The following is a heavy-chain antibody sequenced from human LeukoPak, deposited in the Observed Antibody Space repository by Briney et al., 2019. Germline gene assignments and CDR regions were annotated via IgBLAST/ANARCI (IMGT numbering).Heavy chain of an antibody. CDR1: GGTFSSYA. V-gene: IGHV1-69*06. CDR3: ARGRGYYDSSGYLIDY. J-gene: IGHJ4*02. CDR2: IIPIFGTA. Sequence: SVKVSCKASGGTFSSYAISWVRQAPGQGLEWMGGIIPIFGTANYAQKFQGRVTITADKSTYTAYMELSSLRSEDTAVYYCARGRGYYDSSGYLIDYWGQGTLVTVSS. D-gene: IGHD3-22*01.